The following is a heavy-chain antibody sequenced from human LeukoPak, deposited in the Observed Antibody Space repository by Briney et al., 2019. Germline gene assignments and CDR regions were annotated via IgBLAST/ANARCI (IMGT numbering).Heavy chain of an antibody. CDR1: GFTFSSYW. V-gene: IGHV3-7*01. D-gene: IGHD4-17*01. Sequence: GSLRLSCAASGFTFSSYWMGWVRQAPGKGLECVANIGQDGSKKYYVDSMKGRFTISRDNALNSLYLQMNSLRAEDTAVYYCARHGDYSFDYWGQGTLVTVSS. CDR2: IGQDGSKK. J-gene: IGHJ4*02. CDR3: ARHGDYSFDY.